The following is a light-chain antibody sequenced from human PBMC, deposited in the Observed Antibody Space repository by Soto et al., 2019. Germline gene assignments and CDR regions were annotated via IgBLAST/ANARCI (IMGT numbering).Light chain of an antibody. Sequence: QSVLTQPPSASESPGQRVSISCYGSNSNIGSNTVNWYQQLPGTAPKLLIYRSDQRPSGVPDRFSGSQSDTSASLAISGLQSEDEADYYCAAWDDRLNCPVFGGGTKVTVL. CDR3: AAWDDRLNCPV. V-gene: IGLV1-44*01. CDR1: NSNIGSNT. J-gene: IGLJ3*02. CDR2: RSD.